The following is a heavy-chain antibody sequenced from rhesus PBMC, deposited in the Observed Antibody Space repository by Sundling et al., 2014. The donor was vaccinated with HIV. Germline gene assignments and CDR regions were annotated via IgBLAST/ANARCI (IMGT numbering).Heavy chain of an antibody. CDR1: GGSISDSYW. J-gene: IGHJ1*01. V-gene: IGHV4-93*02. Sequence: QVQLQESGPGVVKPSETLSLTCAVSGGSISDSYWWSWIRQSPGKGLEWIGGIFGTGGSTKYNPSLRSRVTISIDTSKKQFALQLTSVTAADTAVYYCARHRGYCTSGSCYVLDFEFWGQGALVTVSS. CDR3: ARHRGYCTSGSCYVLDFEF. D-gene: IGHD2-21*01. CDR2: IFGTGGST.